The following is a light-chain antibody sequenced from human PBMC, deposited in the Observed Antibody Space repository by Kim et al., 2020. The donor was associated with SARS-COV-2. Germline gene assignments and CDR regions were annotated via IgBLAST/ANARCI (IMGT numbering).Light chain of an antibody. CDR1: SLRTYY. CDR3: NTRDSGGYVV. CDR2: GKN. V-gene: IGLV3-19*01. J-gene: IGLJ2*01. Sequence: VALGQIVTIICQGDSLRTYYASWYQQMPGQAPRLVIFGKNNRPSGIPDRFSGSNSDDTSSLTITGTQAEDEADYYCNTRDSGGYVVFGGGTQLTVL.